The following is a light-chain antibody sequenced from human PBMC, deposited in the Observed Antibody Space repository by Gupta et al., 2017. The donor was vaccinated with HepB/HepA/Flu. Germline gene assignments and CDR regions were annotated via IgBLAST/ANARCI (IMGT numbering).Light chain of an antibody. CDR2: KDS. Sequence: SYEQTQPPSVSVSPGQTPRNTCSGDALSKQYDYCYQQKPGQAPVLMIYKDSARHSGIPERFSGSSSGTTVTLTISGVHAEDEADYYCQSADSSGTYVVFGGGTKLTVL. CDR1: ALSKQY. J-gene: IGLJ3*02. V-gene: IGLV3-25*02. CDR3: QSADSSGTYVV.